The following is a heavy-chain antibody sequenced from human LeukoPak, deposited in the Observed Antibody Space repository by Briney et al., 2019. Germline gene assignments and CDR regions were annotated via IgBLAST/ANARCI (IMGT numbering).Heavy chain of an antibody. Sequence: GGSQRLSCEPSGFTFSSYGMSWVRQAPGKGLEWVSYNSESGSTRYYADSVKGRFTISRDNAKNSLYLQMNSLRAEDTAVYYCARERESGGIDYWGQGGLVTVSS. CDR2: NSESGSTR. J-gene: IGHJ4*02. D-gene: IGHD2/OR15-2a*01. CDR1: GFTFSSYG. CDR3: ARERESGGIDY. V-gene: IGHV3-48*03.